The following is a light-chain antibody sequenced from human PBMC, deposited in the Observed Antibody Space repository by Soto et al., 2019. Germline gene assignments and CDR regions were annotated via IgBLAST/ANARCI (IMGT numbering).Light chain of an antibody. CDR1: QGISNY. Sequence: DLQMPQSPSAMSASVGDRVTITCRASQGISNYLAWFQQKPGKVPKRLIYKASTLKSGVPSRFSGSGSGTEFTLTISSLQPDDFATYYCQHYNSYSEAFGQGTK. CDR2: KAS. CDR3: QHYNSYSEA. V-gene: IGKV1-17*03. J-gene: IGKJ1*01.